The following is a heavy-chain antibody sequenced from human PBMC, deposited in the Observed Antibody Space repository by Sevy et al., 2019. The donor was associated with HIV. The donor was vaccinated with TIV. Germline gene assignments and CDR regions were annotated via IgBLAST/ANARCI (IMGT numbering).Heavy chain of an antibody. D-gene: IGHD5-12*01. CDR3: TRALATADTPEYYFDY. Sequence: GGSLRLPCTSSGFTFGDYAMSWFRQAPGKGLEWVAFIRRNSHEPYGGTTEYAASVKGRFTISRDDSKRIAYLQMNSLKTEDTAVYYRTRALATADTPEYYFDYWGQGILVTVSS. CDR1: GFTFGDYA. V-gene: IGHV3-49*03. J-gene: IGHJ4*02. CDR2: IRRNSHEPYGGTT.